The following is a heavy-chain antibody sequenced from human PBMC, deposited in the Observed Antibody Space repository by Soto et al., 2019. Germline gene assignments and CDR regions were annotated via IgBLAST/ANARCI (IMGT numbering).Heavy chain of an antibody. Sequence: QVQLQESGPGLVKPSETLSLTCTVSGGSISSYYWSWIRQPAGKGLEWIGRIYTSGSTNYNPSLKSRVTMSVDTSKNQVSLKLSSVTAADTAVYYCARDRYQLLLGWFDPWGQGTLVTVSS. CDR2: IYTSGST. J-gene: IGHJ5*02. CDR3: ARDRYQLLLGWFDP. D-gene: IGHD2-2*01. V-gene: IGHV4-4*07. CDR1: GGSISSYY.